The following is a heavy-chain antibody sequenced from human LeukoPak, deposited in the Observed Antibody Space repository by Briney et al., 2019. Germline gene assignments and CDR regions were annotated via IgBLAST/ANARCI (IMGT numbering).Heavy chain of an antibody. CDR3: ARDLGSSTTMIVIWSEGGFDY. CDR1: GFTFSSYA. V-gene: IGHV3-30-3*01. D-gene: IGHD3-22*01. CDR2: ISYDGSNK. J-gene: IGHJ4*02. Sequence: GGSLRLSCAASGFTFSSYAMHWVRQAPGKGLEWVAVISYDGSNKYYADSVKGRFTISRDNSKNTLYLQMNSLRAEDTAVYYCARDLGSSTTMIVIWSEGGFDYWGQGTLVTVSS.